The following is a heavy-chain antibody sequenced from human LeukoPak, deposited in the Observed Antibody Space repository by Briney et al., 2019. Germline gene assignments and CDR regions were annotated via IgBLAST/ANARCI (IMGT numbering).Heavy chain of an antibody. CDR2: ISGSAGST. J-gene: IGHJ6*02. Sequence: PGESLRLSCAASGFAFSSYAMSWVRQAPGKGLEWVSAISGSAGSTFYADSVRGRFTISRDNSKNTLYLQMNSLGAEDTAVYYCAKGYCSSTSCQGPYYYYGMDVWGQGTTVTVSS. D-gene: IGHD2-2*01. CDR1: GFAFSSYA. V-gene: IGHV3-23*01. CDR3: AKGYCSSTSCQGPYYYYGMDV.